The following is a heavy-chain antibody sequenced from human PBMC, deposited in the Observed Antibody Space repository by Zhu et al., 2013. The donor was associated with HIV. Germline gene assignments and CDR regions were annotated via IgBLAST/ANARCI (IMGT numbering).Heavy chain of an antibody. CDR2: INPNNGAT. D-gene: IGHD6-13*01. J-gene: IGHJ6*03. V-gene: IGHV1-2*02. CDR1: GGSFRTSG. CDR3: ASSIAAGGVGWDYHYMDV. Sequence: QVQLVQSGPEAKKPGSSVKVSCKASGGSFRTSGISWVRQAPGQGLEWMGWINPNNGATKYAPNFQGRVTMTRDTSISTAYMDLIRLTSDDTAVYYCASSIAAGGVGWDYHYMDVWGKGATVTVSS.